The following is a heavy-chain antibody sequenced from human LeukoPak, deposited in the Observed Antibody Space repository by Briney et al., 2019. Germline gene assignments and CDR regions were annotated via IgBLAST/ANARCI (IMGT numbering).Heavy chain of an antibody. CDR2: ISGSGDYT. V-gene: IGHV3-23*01. CDR3: AKQSAGSSTWYSLHFDY. CDR1: GFTFTTYW. D-gene: IGHD6-13*01. J-gene: IGHJ4*02. Sequence: PGGSLRLSCAASGFTFTTYWMHWVRQAPGKGLEWVSVISGSGDYTYYTDSVKGRFTISRDNSKNTVYLQMNSLRAEDTAVYFCAKQSAGSSTWYSLHFDYWGEGTRVTVSS.